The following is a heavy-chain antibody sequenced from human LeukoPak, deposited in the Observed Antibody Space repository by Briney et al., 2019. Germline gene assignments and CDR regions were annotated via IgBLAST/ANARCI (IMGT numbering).Heavy chain of an antibody. D-gene: IGHD3-22*01. CDR3: ASARYYYDSSGYPPAI. CDR2: IWYDGSNK. CDR1: GFTFRSYG. Sequence: GGSLRLPCAASGFTFRSYGMHWVRQAPGKGLEWVAVIWYDGSNKYYADSVKGRFTISRDNSKNTLYLQMNSLRAEDTAVYYCASARYYYDSSGYPPAIWGQGTMVTVSS. J-gene: IGHJ3*02. V-gene: IGHV3-33*01.